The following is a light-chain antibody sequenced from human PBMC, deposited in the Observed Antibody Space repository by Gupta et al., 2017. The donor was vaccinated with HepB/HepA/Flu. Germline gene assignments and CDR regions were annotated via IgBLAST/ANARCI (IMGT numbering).Light chain of an antibody. V-gene: IGLV3-25*03. CDR2: KDN. CDR3: HSADSSSPYWV. J-gene: IGLJ3*02. Sequence: SYELTQPPSVSVSPGQTARITCSGDALPKQYAYWYQQKSGQAPVLLIYKDNERPSGIPERFSGSSSGTTVILTISGVQAEDEADFYWHSADSSSPYWVFGGGTKLTVL. CDR1: ALPKQY.